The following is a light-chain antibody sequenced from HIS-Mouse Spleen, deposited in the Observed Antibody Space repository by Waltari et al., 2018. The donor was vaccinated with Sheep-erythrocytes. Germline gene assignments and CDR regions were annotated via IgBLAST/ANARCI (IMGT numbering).Light chain of an antibody. CDR1: QSVSSN. V-gene: IGKV3-15*01. J-gene: IGKJ2*02. CDR3: QQYNNWPPGT. CDR2: GAS. Sequence: EIVMTQSPATLSVCLLNNFYPREASQSVSSNLAWYQQKPGQAPRLLIYGASTRATGIPARFSGSGSGTEFTLTISSMQSEDFAVYYCQQYNNWPPGTFGQGTKLEIK.